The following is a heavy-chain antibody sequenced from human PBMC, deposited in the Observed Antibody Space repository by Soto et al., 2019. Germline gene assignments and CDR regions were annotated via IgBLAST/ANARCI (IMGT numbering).Heavy chain of an antibody. D-gene: IGHD2-21*01. J-gene: IGHJ4*02. CDR1: GFTFSDHY. CDR3: CRACGAAACPLFFDS. CDR2: TRNKPNSYTP. V-gene: IGHV3-72*01. Sequence: GGSLRLSCAASGFTFSDHYMDWVRQAPVKGLEWVGRTRNKPNSYTPGYATAVKGRFTISRDDSKNSLYLQMNSLKTEDTAVYYCCRACGAAACPLFFDSWGQGALVTVSS.